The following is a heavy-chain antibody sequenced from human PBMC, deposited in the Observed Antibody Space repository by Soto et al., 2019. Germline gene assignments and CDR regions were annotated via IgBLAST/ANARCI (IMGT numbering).Heavy chain of an antibody. CDR2: IKQDGTEK. Sequence: GGSLRLSCAASGFTLWSYWMTWVRQAPGKGLEWVANIKQDGTEKNYVDSVKGRLTISRDNAKNSLYLQMNSLRAEDTAVYYCARDPEYSAFDIWGQGTMVTVSS. V-gene: IGHV3-7*01. J-gene: IGHJ3*02. D-gene: IGHD2-15*01. CDR1: GFTLWSYW. CDR3: ARDPEYSAFDI.